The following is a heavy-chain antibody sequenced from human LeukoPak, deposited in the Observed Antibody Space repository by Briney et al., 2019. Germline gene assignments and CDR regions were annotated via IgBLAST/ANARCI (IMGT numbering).Heavy chain of an antibody. CDR1: GXTFGDYA. V-gene: IGHV3-49*03. CDR3: SRDRVEMATTRYFDL. CDR2: IRSRAYGGTT. D-gene: IGHD5-24*01. Sequence: PGGSLRLSWIGSGXTFGDYAMSWLRPAPGKGLEWVAFIRSRAYGGTTEYAPSVKGRFTISRDDSKGIAYLQMTSLQIEDTAVYHCSRDRVEMATTRYFDLWGRGTLVTVSS. J-gene: IGHJ2*01.